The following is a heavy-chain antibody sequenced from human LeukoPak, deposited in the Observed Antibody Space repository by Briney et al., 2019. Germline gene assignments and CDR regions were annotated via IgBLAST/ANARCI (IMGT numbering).Heavy chain of an antibody. CDR1: GFTFSSYS. Sequence: GGSLRLSCAASGFTFSSYSMNWVRQAPGKGLEWVSAISGSGGSTYYADSVKGRFTISRDNSKNTLYLQMNSLRAEDTAVYYCAKKSSTSCYARADYWGQGTLVTVSS. D-gene: IGHD2-2*01. CDR2: ISGSGGST. J-gene: IGHJ4*02. V-gene: IGHV3-23*01. CDR3: AKKSSTSCYARADY.